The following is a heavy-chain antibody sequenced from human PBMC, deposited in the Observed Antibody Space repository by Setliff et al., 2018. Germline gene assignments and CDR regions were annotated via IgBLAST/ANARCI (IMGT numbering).Heavy chain of an antibody. Sequence: SETLSLTCAVYGGSFSGYYWSWMRQPPGKGLEWIGEINHSGSTNYNPYLKSRVTTSVDTSKNQFSLNLTSVTAADTAVYYCARRGDINDYYYHEDAFDIWGQGTMVTVSS. CDR2: INHSGST. CDR1: GGSFSGYY. D-gene: IGHD3-22*01. CDR3: ARRGDINDYYYHEDAFDI. J-gene: IGHJ3*02. V-gene: IGHV4-34*01.